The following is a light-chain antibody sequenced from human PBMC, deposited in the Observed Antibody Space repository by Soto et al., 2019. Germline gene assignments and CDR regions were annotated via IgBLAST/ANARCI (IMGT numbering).Light chain of an antibody. V-gene: IGLV2-14*01. CDR1: IRDVGAYKY. CDR2: EVK. CDR3: RSFATSSAVD. J-gene: IGLJ1*01. Sequence: QSALTQPASVSGSPGQSITISCTGTIRDVGAYKYVSWYQQHAGRAPQLIIFEVKNRPSGVSFRFSGSKSVNTASLTISGLQAEDEADYYCRSFATSSAVDFGTGHKLTVL.